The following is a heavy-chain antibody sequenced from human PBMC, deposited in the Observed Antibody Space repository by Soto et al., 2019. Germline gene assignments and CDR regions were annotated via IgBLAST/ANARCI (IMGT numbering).Heavy chain of an antibody. D-gene: IGHD3-22*01. V-gene: IGHV5-51*01. CDR1: GFSFPVHW. J-gene: IGHJ4*02. Sequence: PGASLKISCKGPGFSFPVHWIGWVRQKPGKGLEWLGIIFHGGSDTRYRPSFQGQVSISVDKSIYTAYLQWTTLKASDTAMYYCSSLLYDTRGYRYFDYWGQGTQVTVSS. CDR3: SSLLYDTRGYRYFDY. CDR2: IFHGGSDT.